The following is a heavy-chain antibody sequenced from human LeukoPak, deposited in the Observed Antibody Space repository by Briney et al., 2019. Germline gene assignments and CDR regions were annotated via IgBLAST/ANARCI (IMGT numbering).Heavy chain of an antibody. CDR2: VSTSNGDT. V-gene: IGHV1-18*01. CDR3: ARVSDTSMVTPGFDS. Sequence: EASVKVSCKTSGYNFNRYTITWVRQAPGQGLEWMGWVSTSNGDTNYAEKFQGRVTMTTETVTKTAYMELRRLSSGDTAMYFCARVSDTSMVTPGFDSWGQGTLVTVSS. J-gene: IGHJ4*02. CDR1: GYNFNRYT. D-gene: IGHD5-18*01.